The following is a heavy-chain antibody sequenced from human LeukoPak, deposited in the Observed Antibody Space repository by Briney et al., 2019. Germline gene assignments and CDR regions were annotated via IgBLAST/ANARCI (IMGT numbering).Heavy chain of an antibody. J-gene: IGHJ4*02. CDR2: INSDGNST. V-gene: IGHV3-74*01. D-gene: IGHD2-2*01. Sequence: GGPLRLSCAASGFTFSSYWMHWVRQAPGKGLVWVSRINSDGNSTSYAASVKGRFTISRDNAKNTLYLQVSSLRAADTAVYYCARGYCSSTSCPKAYYFDYWGQGTLVTVSS. CDR3: ARGYCSSTSCPKAYYFDY. CDR1: GFTFSSYW.